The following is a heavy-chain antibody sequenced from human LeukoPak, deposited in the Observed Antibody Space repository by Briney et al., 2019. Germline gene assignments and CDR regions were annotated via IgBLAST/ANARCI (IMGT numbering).Heavy chain of an antibody. J-gene: IGHJ6*02. V-gene: IGHV3-33*01. Sequence: GGSLRLSCAASGFTFSSYGMHWVRQAPGKGLEWVAVIWYDGSNKYYADSVKGRFTISRDNSKNTLYLQMNSLRAEDTAVYYCARGITIFGVVIIKDYYYGMDVWGQGTTVTVSS. CDR2: IWYDGSNK. CDR3: ARGITIFGVVIIKDYYYGMDV. D-gene: IGHD3-3*01. CDR1: GFTFSSYG.